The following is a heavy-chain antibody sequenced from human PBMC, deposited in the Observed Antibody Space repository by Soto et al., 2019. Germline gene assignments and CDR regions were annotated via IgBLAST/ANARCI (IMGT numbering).Heavy chain of an antibody. J-gene: IGHJ3*02. CDR1: GGTFSSYS. Sequence: GASVEVSCEASGGTFSSYSISWVRQAPGQGLEWMGGIIPIFGTANYAQKFQGRFTITADESTSTAYMELSSLRSEDTAVYYCARHGVVIRRGAFDSWGQGTMVTVS. CDR3: ARHGVVIRRGAFDS. D-gene: IGHD3-3*01. CDR2: IIPIFGTA. V-gene: IGHV1-69*13.